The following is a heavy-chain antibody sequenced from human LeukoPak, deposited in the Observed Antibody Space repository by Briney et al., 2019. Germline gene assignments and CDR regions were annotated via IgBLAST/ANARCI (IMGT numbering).Heavy chain of an antibody. Sequence: SGGSLRLSCAASGFTFSDYYMSWIRQAPGKGLEWVSYMSNSGSTIYYADSVKGRFTISRDNAKNSLYLQMNSLRAEDTAVYYCVRDYCSGGSCYWYYDFWGRGTLVTVSS. J-gene: IGHJ2*01. CDR1: GFTFSDYY. V-gene: IGHV3-11*01. CDR3: VRDYCSGGSCYWYYDF. CDR2: MSNSGSTI. D-gene: IGHD2-15*01.